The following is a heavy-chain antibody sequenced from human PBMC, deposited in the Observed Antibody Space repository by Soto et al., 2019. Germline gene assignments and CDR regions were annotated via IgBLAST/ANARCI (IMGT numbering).Heavy chain of an antibody. CDR1: GFTFSSYS. V-gene: IGHV3-48*01. D-gene: IGHD2-8*01. CDR3: ATSRKDIVLMVYAITRAFDI. Sequence: PGGSLRLSCAASGFTFSSYSMNWVRQAPGKGLEWASYISSSSSTIYYADSVKGRFTISRDNAKNSLYLQMNSLRAEDTAVYYCATSRKDIVLMVYAITRAFDIWGQGTMVTVSS. CDR2: ISSSSSTI. J-gene: IGHJ3*02.